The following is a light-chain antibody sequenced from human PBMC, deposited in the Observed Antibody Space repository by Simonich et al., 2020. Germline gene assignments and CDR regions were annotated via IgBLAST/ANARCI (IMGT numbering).Light chain of an antibody. V-gene: IGLV2-23*02. CDR3: CSYAGSSTWV. CDR2: DVS. J-gene: IGLJ3*02. Sequence: QSALTQPVSVSGSPGQSITISCTGTSSDVGGYNYVSWSQQHPGKAPKLMIYDVSKRPSGVSNRFSGSKSGNTASLTISGLQAEDEADYYCCSYAGSSTWVFGGGTKLTVL. CDR1: SSDVGGYNY.